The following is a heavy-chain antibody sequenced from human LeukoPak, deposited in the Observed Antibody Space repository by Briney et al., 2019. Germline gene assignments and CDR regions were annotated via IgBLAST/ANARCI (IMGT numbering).Heavy chain of an antibody. D-gene: IGHD3-10*01. CDR3: AILPRGDY. V-gene: IGHV3-53*01. CDR1: GFAVSSNY. Sequence: GGSLRLSCAASGFAVSSNYMAWVRQAPGKGLCGGSIIYSRGSTYYAGSLKGRFTISRDNSKNKVYLQMSSLRAEDTAVYSCAILPRGDYWGQGTLVTVSS. J-gene: IGHJ4*02. CDR2: IYSRGST.